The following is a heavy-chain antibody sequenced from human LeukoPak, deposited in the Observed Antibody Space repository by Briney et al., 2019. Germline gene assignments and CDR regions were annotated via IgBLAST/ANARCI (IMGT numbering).Heavy chain of an antibody. V-gene: IGHV1-2*02. Sequence: ASVKVSCKASGYTFTDYYIHWARQAPGQGLEWMGWINPNSGGTDYVQRFQGRVTMTRDTSITTAYMEVSRLRSDDTALYYCARDLLHESFDYWGQGTLVTVSS. CDR2: INPNSGGT. J-gene: IGHJ4*02. CDR1: GYTFTDYY. CDR3: ARDLLHESFDY.